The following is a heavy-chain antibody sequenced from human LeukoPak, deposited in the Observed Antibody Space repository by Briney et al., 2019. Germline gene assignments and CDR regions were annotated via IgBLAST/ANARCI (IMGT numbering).Heavy chain of an antibody. Sequence: GGSLRLSCAASGFTVSSNHMNWVRQAPGKGLEWVSVNSGGSTYYADSVKGRFTISRHNSKNTLYLQMNSLRAEGTAVYYCARDQSSGGVDYWGQGTLVTVSS. D-gene: IGHD3-10*01. CDR1: GFTVSSNH. V-gene: IGHV3-53*04. J-gene: IGHJ4*02. CDR2: NSGGST. CDR3: ARDQSSGGVDY.